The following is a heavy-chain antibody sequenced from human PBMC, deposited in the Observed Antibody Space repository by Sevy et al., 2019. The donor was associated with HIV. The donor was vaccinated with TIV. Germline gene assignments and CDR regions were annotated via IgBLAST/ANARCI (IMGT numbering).Heavy chain of an antibody. CDR3: ATDRAGGATVTTVSHYYDMDV. V-gene: IGHV1-24*01. D-gene: IGHD4-17*01. CDR1: GYTVTELS. J-gene: IGHJ6*02. Sequence: ASVKVSCKVSGYTVTELSMHWVRQAPGKGLEWMGGSDPEDGETIYAQKFQGRVTMTEDTSTDTAYMELSSLRSEDTAVYYCATDRAGGATVTTVSHYYDMDVWGQGTTVTVSS. CDR2: SDPEDGET.